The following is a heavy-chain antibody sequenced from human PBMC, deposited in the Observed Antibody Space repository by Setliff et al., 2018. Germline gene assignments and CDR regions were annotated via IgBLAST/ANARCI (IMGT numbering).Heavy chain of an antibody. V-gene: IGHV3-7*01. J-gene: IGHJ4*02. CDR2: INPHGSEK. CDR1: GLSYINDW. Sequence: HLGGSLRLSCTASGLSYINDWVSWVRQAPGKGLEWLASINPHGSEKYYADSVKGRFTISRDNAKNSLSLQMNNLRTEDTAVYYCFGAGTCSYWGQGTLVTVSS. D-gene: IGHD3-10*01. CDR3: FGAGTCSY.